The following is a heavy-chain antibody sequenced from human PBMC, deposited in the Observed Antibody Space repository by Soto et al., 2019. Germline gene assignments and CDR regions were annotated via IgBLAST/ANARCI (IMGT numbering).Heavy chain of an antibody. CDR1: GFTFSHYG. V-gene: IGHV3-30*03. D-gene: IGHD1-26*01. J-gene: IGHJ4*02. CDR2: ISYDGSNK. Sequence: QVQLVESGGGVGQPGRSLRLSCAASGFTFSHYGIHWVHQAPGKGLEWLAVISYDGSNKHYADSVKGRFTVSRDNSKNTLYLQMNSLRAEDTAVYFCARYSGKYQGPIDYWGQGTLVTVSS. CDR3: ARYSGKYQGPIDY.